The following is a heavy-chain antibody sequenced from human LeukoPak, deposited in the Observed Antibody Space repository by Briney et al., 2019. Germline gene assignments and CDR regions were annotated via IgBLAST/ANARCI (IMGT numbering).Heavy chain of an antibody. D-gene: IGHD6-19*01. V-gene: IGHV3-23*01. Sequence: PGGSLRLSCAAPGFTFSSYAMSWVRQAPGKGLEWVSAISGSGGSTYYADSVKGRFTISRDNSKNTLYLQMNSLRAEDTAVYYRAKAGGWRNYFDYWGQGTLVTVSS. CDR3: AKAGGWRNYFDY. CDR2: ISGSGGST. J-gene: IGHJ4*02. CDR1: GFTFSSYA.